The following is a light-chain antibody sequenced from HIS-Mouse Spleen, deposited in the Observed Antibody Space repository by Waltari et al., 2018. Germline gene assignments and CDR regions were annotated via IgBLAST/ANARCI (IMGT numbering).Light chain of an antibody. Sequence: DIQLTQSPSFLSASVGDSVTITCRASQGISSYLAWYQQKPGKAPELLIYAASTLQSGVPSRFSGSGSGTDFTLTISCLQSEDFATYYCQQYYSFPRTFGGGTKVEIK. CDR3: QQYYSFPRT. CDR1: QGISSY. J-gene: IGKJ4*01. CDR2: AAS. V-gene: IGKV1-9*01.